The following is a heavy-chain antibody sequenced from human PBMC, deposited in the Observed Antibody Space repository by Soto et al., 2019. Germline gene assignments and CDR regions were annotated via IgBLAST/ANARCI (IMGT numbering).Heavy chain of an antibody. D-gene: IGHD5-12*01. CDR3: VKDLRVATTVGRSDH. Sequence: PGGSLRLSCSASGFTFSSYAMHWVRQAPGKGLEYVSAISSNGGSTYYADSVKGRFTISRDNSKNTLYLQMSSLRAEDTAVYYCVKDLRVATTVGRSDHWGQGTLVTVSS. V-gene: IGHV3-64D*06. CDR1: GFTFSSYA. J-gene: IGHJ4*02. CDR2: ISSNGGST.